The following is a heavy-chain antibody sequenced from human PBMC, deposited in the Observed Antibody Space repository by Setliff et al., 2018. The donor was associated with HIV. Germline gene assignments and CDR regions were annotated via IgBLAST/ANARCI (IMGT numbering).Heavy chain of an antibody. J-gene: IGHJ4*02. V-gene: IGHV4-39*01. Sequence: PSETLSLTCAVSGGSISSSNHYWGWVRQPPGKGLEWIGTIYYSGSTYYNPSLKSRLTISVDTSKNQFSLKLSSATAAGTAVYYCARSRLHYYDSSGYYPSYFDYWGQGTLVTVSS. D-gene: IGHD3-22*01. CDR3: ARSRLHYYDSSGYYPSYFDY. CDR1: GGSISSSNHY. CDR2: IYYSGST.